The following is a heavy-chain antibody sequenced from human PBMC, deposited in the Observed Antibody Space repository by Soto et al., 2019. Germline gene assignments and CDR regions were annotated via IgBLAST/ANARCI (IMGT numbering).Heavy chain of an antibody. CDR1: GFTFSSYW. J-gene: IGHJ6*02. V-gene: IGHV3-7*01. Sequence: EVQLVESGGGLVQPGGSLRLSCVDSGFTFSSYWMRWVRQAPAKGLEWVGNIKQDGSEENYVDSVKGRFTVSRDNAKNSMYLQMNSLRVEDTAVYYCARIAASGRGWDVWGQGTTVVVSS. CDR2: IKQDGSEE. D-gene: IGHD6-13*01. CDR3: ARIAASGRGWDV.